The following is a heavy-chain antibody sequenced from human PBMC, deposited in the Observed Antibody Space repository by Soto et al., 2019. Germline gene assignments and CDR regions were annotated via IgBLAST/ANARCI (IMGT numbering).Heavy chain of an antibody. CDR1: GFTFSSYA. CDR3: AREAEGDDY. Sequence: QVQLVESGGGVVQPGRSLRVSCAASGFTFSSYAMHWVRQAPGKGLEWVAVISYDGGNKYYSDSVKGRFTISRDNSKNTLYLQMNSLRAEDTAVYFCAREAEGDDYWGQGTLVTVSS. V-gene: IGHV3-30-3*01. CDR2: ISYDGGNK. J-gene: IGHJ4*02. D-gene: IGHD3-16*01.